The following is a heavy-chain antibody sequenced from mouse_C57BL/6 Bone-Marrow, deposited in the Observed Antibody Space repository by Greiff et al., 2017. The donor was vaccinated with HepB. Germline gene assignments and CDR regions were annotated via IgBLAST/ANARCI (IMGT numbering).Heavy chain of an antibody. Sequence: QVQLQQSGAELVRPGASVKLSCKASGYTFTDYYINWVKQRPGQGLEWIARIYPGSGNTYYNEKFKGKATLTAEKSSSTAYMQLSSLTSEDSAVYFCARSGELAWFAYWGQGTLVTVSA. CDR2: IYPGSGNT. D-gene: IGHD4-1*01. CDR1: GYTFTDYY. V-gene: IGHV1-76*01. CDR3: ARSGELAWFAY. J-gene: IGHJ3*01.